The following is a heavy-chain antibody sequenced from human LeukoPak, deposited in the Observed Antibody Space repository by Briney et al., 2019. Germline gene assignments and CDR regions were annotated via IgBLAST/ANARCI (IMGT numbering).Heavy chain of an antibody. V-gene: IGHV1-2*02. D-gene: IGHD5-18*01. J-gene: IGHJ4*02. CDR3: AREGSLAWIQLWLLGY. CDR2: INPNSGGT. CDR1: GYTFTGYY. Sequence: ASVKVSCKASGYTFTGYYMHWVRQAPGQGLEWMGWINPNSGGTNYAQKFQGRVTMTRDTSISTAYMELSRLRSDDTAVYYCAREGSLAWIQLWLLGYWGQGTLVTVSS.